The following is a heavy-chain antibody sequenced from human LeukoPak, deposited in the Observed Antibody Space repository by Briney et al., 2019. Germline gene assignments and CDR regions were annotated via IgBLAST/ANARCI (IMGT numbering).Heavy chain of an antibody. Sequence: SQTLSLTCTVSGGSISSGSYYWSWIRQPAGKGLEWIGRIYTSGSTNYNPSLKSRVTISVDTSKNQFSLKLSSVTAADTAVYYCARGGGWYGEFDYWGQGTLVTVSS. J-gene: IGHJ4*02. D-gene: IGHD6-19*01. V-gene: IGHV4-61*02. CDR3: ARGGGWYGEFDY. CDR2: IYTSGST. CDR1: GGSISSGSYY.